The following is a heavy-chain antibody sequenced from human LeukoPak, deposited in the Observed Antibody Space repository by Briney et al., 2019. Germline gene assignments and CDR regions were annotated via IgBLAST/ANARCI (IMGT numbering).Heavy chain of an antibody. Sequence: SETLSLTCTVYGGSISSYYWSWIRQPPGKGLEWIGYIYYSGSTNYNPSLKSRVTISVDTSKNQFSLKLSSVTAADTAVYYCARVSGYENFDYWGQGTLVTVSS. CDR2: IYYSGST. CDR3: ARVSGYENFDY. J-gene: IGHJ4*02. CDR1: GGSISSYY. V-gene: IGHV4-59*01. D-gene: IGHD5-12*01.